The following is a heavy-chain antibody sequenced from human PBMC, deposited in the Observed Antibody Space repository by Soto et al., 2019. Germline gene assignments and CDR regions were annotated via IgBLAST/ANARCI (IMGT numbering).Heavy chain of an antibody. CDR1: GGTFSSYA. D-gene: IGHD2-2*01. J-gene: IGHJ4*02. CDR3: ASVGVLGYCSSTSCSRFDY. CDR2: IIPIFGTA. Sequence: QVQLVQSGAEVKKPGSSVKVSCKASGGTFSSYAISWVRQAPGQGLEWMGGIIPIFGTANYAQKFQGRVTITADESTSTASMELSSLRSEDTAVYYCASVGVLGYCSSTSCSRFDYWGQGTLVTVSS. V-gene: IGHV1-69*01.